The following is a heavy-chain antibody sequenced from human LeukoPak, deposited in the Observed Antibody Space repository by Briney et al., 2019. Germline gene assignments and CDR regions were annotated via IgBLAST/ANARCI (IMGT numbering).Heavy chain of an antibody. D-gene: IGHD5-18*01. V-gene: IGHV1-46*01. J-gene: IGHJ5*02. CDR2: INPSGGST. CDR1: GYTFASYY. Sequence: GASVKVSCKASGYTFASYYMHWVRQAPGQGLEWMGIINPSGGSTSYAQKFQGRVTMTRDMSTSTVYMELSSLRSEDTAVYYCARERAPGPSHSYGYGYATGGHWFDPWGQGTLVTVSS. CDR3: ARERAPGPSHSYGYGYATGGHWFDP.